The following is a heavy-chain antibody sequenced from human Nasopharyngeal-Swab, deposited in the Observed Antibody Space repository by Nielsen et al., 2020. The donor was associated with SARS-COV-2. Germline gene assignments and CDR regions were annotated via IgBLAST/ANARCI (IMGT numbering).Heavy chain of an antibody. D-gene: IGHD1-7*01. V-gene: IGHV3-21*01. Sequence: GESLKISCAASGFTFSRYSMNWVRQAPGKGLEWVSSISSSSSYIYYADSVKDRFTISRDNSKNTLYLQMNSLRAEDTAVYYCARTYWNYDAFDIWGQGTMVTVSS. J-gene: IGHJ3*02. CDR3: ARTYWNYDAFDI. CDR1: GFTFSRYS. CDR2: ISSSSSYI.